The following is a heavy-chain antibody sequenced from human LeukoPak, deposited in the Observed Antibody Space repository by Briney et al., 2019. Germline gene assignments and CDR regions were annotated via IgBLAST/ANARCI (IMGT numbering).Heavy chain of an antibody. CDR2: ISAYNGNT. J-gene: IGHJ4*02. CDR3: ARDYYYDSSGYCPFDY. D-gene: IGHD3-22*01. V-gene: IGHV1-18*01. CDR1: GYTFTSYG. Sequence: ASVKVSCKASGYTFTSYGISWVRQAPGQGLEWMGWISAYNGNTNYAQKLQGRVTMTTDTSTSTACMELRSLRSDDTAVYYCARDYYYDSSGYCPFDYWGQGTLVTVSS.